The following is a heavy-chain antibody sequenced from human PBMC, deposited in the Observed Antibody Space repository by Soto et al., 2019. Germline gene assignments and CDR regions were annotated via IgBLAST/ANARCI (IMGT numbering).Heavy chain of an antibody. CDR2: ISWNGASI. D-gene: IGHD3-10*01. V-gene: IGHV3-9*01. J-gene: IGHJ4*02. CDR1: GFTFDDYA. Sequence: EVQLVESGGGLVQPGRSLRLSCAASGFTFDDYAIHWVRQAPGRGLEWVVGISWNGASIGYADSVKGRFTISRDNAKNSLHLQMNSLRSEDTALYYCANLPLYGSGFDCWGQGTLVTVSS. CDR3: ANLPLYGSGFDC.